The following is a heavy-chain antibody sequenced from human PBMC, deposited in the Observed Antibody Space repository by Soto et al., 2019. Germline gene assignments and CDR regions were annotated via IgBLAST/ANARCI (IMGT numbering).Heavy chain of an antibody. V-gene: IGHV3-64D*06. CDR1: GVTFSSYA. CDR2: ISSNGGST. CDR3: VKDGGLRFLEWLLSLDV. D-gene: IGHD3-3*01. Sequence: XGSLRLSCSASGVTFSSYAMHWVRQAPGKGLEYVSAISSNGGSTYYADSVKGRFTIPRDNSKNTLYLQMSSLRAEDTAVYYCVKDGGLRFLEWLLSLDVWGQGTTVTVSS. J-gene: IGHJ6*02.